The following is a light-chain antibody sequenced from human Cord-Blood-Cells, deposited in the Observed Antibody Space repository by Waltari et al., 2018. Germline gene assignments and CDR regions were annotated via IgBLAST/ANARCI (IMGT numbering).Light chain of an antibody. CDR3: QQDGSAPYS. CDR2: GAS. CDR1: QRVSSSY. V-gene: IGKV3-20*01. J-gene: IGKJ2*03. Sequence: EIVLTQSPGTLSLSPGERATLPCRASQRVSSSYLAWYQQKPGQAPRLLIYGASSRATGIPDRFSGSGSGTDFTLTISKVEPEDFAVYYCQQDGSAPYSFGQGTKLEIK.